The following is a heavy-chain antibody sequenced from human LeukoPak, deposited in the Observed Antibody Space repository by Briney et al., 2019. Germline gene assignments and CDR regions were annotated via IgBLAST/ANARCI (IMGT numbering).Heavy chain of an antibody. D-gene: IGHD3-22*01. V-gene: IGHV3-23*01. CDR1: GFTFSESW. J-gene: IGHJ4*02. Sequence: GGSLRLSCVASGFTFSESWMTWVRQAPGKGLEWVSGISGSGDNTHYADSVKGRFAISRDNSKNTLYVQVNSLGTEDTAAYYCAKGSYYDSSGSFYFDYWGQGTLVTVSS. CDR3: AKGSYYDSSGSFYFDY. CDR2: ISGSGDNT.